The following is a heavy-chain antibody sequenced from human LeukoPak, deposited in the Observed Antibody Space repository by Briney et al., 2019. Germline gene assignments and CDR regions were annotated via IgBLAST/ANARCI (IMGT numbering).Heavy chain of an antibody. Sequence: PSETLSLTCAVYGGSFSGYYWSWIRQPPGKGLEWIGEINHSGSTNYNPSLKSRVTISVDKSKNQFSLKLSSVTAADTAVYYCARERYSSSWSDYWGQGTLVTVSS. V-gene: IGHV4-34*01. D-gene: IGHD6-13*01. J-gene: IGHJ4*02. CDR1: GGSFSGYY. CDR2: INHSGST. CDR3: ARERYSSSWSDY.